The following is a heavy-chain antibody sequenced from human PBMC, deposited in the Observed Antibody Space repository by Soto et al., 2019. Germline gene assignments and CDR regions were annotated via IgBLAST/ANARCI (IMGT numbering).Heavy chain of an antibody. Sequence: QVQLVQSGAEVKKPGSSVKVSCRASGGTFNNYVINWVRQAPGQGLEWMAGIIPIFGTANYAQKFQGRVTSYADKSTSTAYLELNSLRSEDTAVYYCAGRCDGTTCLGHFDYWGQGTLVTVSS. V-gene: IGHV1-69*06. D-gene: IGHD2-2*01. J-gene: IGHJ4*02. CDR3: AGRCDGTTCLGHFDY. CDR1: GGTFNNYV. CDR2: IIPIFGTA.